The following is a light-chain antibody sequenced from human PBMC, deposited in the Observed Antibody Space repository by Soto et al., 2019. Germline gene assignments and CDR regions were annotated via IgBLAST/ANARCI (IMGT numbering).Light chain of an antibody. CDR3: QQYGDSPPT. CDR1: QSVTTR. V-gene: IGKV3-20*01. J-gene: IGKJ1*01. Sequence: IVLTQSPGTMSLSPGERVTLSCRASQSVTTRLAWYQHKPGQAPRLLIFGASTRATGIPDRFSGSGSETDFTLTISRLEPEDFAVYHCQQYGDSPPTFGQGTKVDIK. CDR2: GAS.